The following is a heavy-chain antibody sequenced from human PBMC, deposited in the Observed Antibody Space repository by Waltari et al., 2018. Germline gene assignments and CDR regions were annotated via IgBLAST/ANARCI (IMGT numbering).Heavy chain of an antibody. D-gene: IGHD3-10*01. CDR2: IYHSGST. J-gene: IGHJ6*02. V-gene: IGHV4-4*02. Sequence: QVQLQESGPGLVKPSGTLSLTCAVSGGSISSSNWWSWVRQPPGKGLEWIGEIYHSGSTNDNPSLKSRVTISVDKSKNQFSLKLSSVTAADTAVYYCARGDYYGSGSYFYYYYYGMDVWGQGTTVTVSS. CDR1: GGSISSSNW. CDR3: ARGDYYGSGSYFYYYYYGMDV.